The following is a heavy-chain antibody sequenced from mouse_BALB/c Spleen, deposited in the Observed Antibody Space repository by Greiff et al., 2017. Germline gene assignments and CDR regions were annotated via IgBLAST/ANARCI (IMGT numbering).Heavy chain of an antibody. CDR1: GFNIKDYY. Sequence: EVQVVESGAELVRPGASVKLSCTASGFNIKDYYMHWVKQRPEQGLEWIGWIDPENGDTEYAPKFQGKATMTADTSSNTAYLQLSSLTSEDTAVYYCNANDGYYWFAYWGQGTLVTVSA. CDR3: NANDGYYWFAY. J-gene: IGHJ3*01. V-gene: IGHV14-4*02. CDR2: IDPENGDT. D-gene: IGHD2-3*01.